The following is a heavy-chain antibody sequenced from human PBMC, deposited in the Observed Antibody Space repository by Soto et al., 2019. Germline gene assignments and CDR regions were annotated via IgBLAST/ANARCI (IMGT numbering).Heavy chain of an antibody. CDR3: ARGVFYYYGSSGYSPDY. J-gene: IGHJ4*02. Sequence: GGSLRLSCEGSGFTSSSYVMHWVRQAPGKGLEWVALISFDGSKKNYADSVKGRFTISRDNSKNVMYLQMNSLRPEDTAVYYCARGVFYYYGSSGYSPDYWGQGTQVTV. V-gene: IGHV3-30-3*01. CDR2: ISFDGSKK. CDR1: GFTSSSYV. D-gene: IGHD3-22*01.